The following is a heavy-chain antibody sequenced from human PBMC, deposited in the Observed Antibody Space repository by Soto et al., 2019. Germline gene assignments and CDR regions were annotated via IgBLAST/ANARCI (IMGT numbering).Heavy chain of an antibody. Sequence: GESLKISCKGSGYSFTSYWIGWVRQMPGKGLEWMGIIYPGDSDTRYSPSFQGQVTISADKSISTAYLQWSSLKASDTAMYYCAREYGSGSYYTDAFDIWGQGTMVTVSS. D-gene: IGHD3-10*01. CDR3: AREYGSGSYYTDAFDI. J-gene: IGHJ3*02. CDR2: IYPGDSDT. CDR1: GYSFTSYW. V-gene: IGHV5-51*01.